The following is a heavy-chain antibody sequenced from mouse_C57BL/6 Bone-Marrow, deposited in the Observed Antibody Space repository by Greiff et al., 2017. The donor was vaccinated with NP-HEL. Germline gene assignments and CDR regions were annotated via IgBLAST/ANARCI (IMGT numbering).Heavy chain of an antibody. V-gene: IGHV2-2*01. CDR2: IWSGGST. Sequence: QVQLKESGPGLVQPSQSLSITCTVSGFSLTSYGVHWVRQSPGKGLEWLGVIWSGGSTDYNAAFISRLSISKDNSKSQVFFKMNSLQADDTAIYYCARKGDYSNYVFFAYWGQGTLVTVSA. CDR1: GFSLTSYG. J-gene: IGHJ3*01. CDR3: ARKGDYSNYVFFAY. D-gene: IGHD2-5*01.